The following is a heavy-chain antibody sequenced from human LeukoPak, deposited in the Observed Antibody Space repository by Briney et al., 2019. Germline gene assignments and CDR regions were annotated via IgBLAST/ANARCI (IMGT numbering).Heavy chain of an antibody. CDR1: GFTFSSYA. V-gene: IGHV3-33*01. D-gene: IGHD3-22*01. CDR2: IWYDGSNE. J-gene: IGHJ4*02. Sequence: GRSLRLSCAASGFTFSSYAMHWVRQAPGNGLEWVAVIWYDGSNENYADSVGGRFTVSRDNSKNTLYLHMNSVRAEDTAVYYCARVAMSDSSGYCDYWGQGTLVTVSS. CDR3: ARVAMSDSSGYCDY.